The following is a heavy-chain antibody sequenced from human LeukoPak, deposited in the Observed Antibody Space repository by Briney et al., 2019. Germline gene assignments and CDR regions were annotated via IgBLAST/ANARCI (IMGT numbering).Heavy chain of an antibody. V-gene: IGHV3-73*01. CDR1: GFFFSDSA. D-gene: IGHD4-17*01. J-gene: IGHJ4*02. Sequence: GGSLTLSCVASGFFFSDSAMHWVRQAPGKGLEWVGRIRSKSNRYATAYAASVKGRFTISRDDSKNTAYLQMNSLKNEDTAVYYCARGYMTAVTTFDFWGQGTLVTVSS. CDR3: ARGYMTAVTTFDF. CDR2: IRSKSNRYAT.